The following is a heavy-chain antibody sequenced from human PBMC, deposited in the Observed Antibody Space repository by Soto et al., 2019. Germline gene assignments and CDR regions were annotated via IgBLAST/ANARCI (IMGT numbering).Heavy chain of an antibody. Sequence: QVQLEQWGAGLLKPSETLSLTCAVYGGSFSGYYWSWIRQPPGKGLEWIGEINHSGSTNYNPSLKSRXXIXVXRSKNQCSLNLYSVTAADTAVYYCARGRWLRQSFDYWGQGTLVTVSS. CDR2: INHSGST. CDR1: GGSFSGYY. D-gene: IGHD5-12*01. J-gene: IGHJ4*02. CDR3: ARGRWLRQSFDY. V-gene: IGHV4-34*02.